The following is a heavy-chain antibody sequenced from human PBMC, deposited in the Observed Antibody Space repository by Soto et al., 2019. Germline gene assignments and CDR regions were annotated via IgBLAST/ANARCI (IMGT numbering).Heavy chain of an antibody. V-gene: IGHV1-3*01. CDR3: ARDGYCSSTSCLTWGYYYYYGMDV. CDR1: GYTFTSYA. Sequence: ASVKVSCKASGYTFTSYAMHCVRQAPGQRLEWMGWINAGNGNTKYSQKFQGRVTITRDTSASTAYMELSSLRSEDTAVYYCARDGYCSSTSCLTWGYYYYYGMDVWGQGTTVTVSS. D-gene: IGHD2-2*03. J-gene: IGHJ6*02. CDR2: INAGNGNT.